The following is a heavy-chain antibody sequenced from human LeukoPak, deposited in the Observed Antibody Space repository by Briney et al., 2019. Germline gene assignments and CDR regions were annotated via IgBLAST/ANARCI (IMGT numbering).Heavy chain of an antibody. CDR2: IYYSGST. V-gene: IGHV4-34*01. CDR1: GGSFSGYY. J-gene: IGHJ3*01. D-gene: IGHD3-3*01. Sequence: SETLSLTCAVYGGSFSGYYWSWIRQPPGKGLEWIGSIYYSGSTYYNPSLKSRVTISVDTSKNQFSLKLSSVTAADTAVYYCASRPVLRFLEWSPMVWGRGTMVTVSS. CDR3: ASRPVLRFLEWSPMV.